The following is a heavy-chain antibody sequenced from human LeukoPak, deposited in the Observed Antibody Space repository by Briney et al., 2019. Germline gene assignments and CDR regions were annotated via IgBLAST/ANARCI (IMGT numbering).Heavy chain of an antibody. CDR1: GFTFSSYW. J-gene: IGHJ4*02. D-gene: IGHD3-22*01. CDR2: INSDGSST. V-gene: IGHV3-74*01. CDR3: ARASYDSSGYYGY. Sequence: GGSLRLSCAASGFTFSSYWMHWVRQAPGKGLVWVSRINSDGSSTSCADSVKGRFTISRDNAKNTLYLQMNSLRAEDTAVYYCARASYDSSGYYGYWGQGTLVTVSS.